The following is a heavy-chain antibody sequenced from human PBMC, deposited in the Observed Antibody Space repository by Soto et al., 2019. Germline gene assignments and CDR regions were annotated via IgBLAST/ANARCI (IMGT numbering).Heavy chain of an antibody. J-gene: IGHJ4*02. Sequence: SETLSLTCSVSGAYISNYYWSWIRQPPGKGLEWVGYTYYNGVTYSNPSLKSRVTISRDTSKNQFSLKLTSVTAADTALYYCGKVLVGATGHTDSDSWGPGTLVTVSS. CDR3: GKVLVGATGHTDSDS. CDR2: TYYNGVT. D-gene: IGHD2-15*01. CDR1: GAYISNYY. V-gene: IGHV4-59*04.